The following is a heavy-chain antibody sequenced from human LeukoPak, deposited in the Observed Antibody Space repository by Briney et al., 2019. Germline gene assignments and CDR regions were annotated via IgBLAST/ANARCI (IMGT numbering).Heavy chain of an antibody. J-gene: IGHJ6*02. Sequence: ASVTVSCTASGYTFTSYYMHWVRQAPGQGLEWMGIINPSGGSTSYAQKFQGRVTMTRDTSTSTVYMELSSLRSEDTAVYYCATSMIGYGMDVWGQGTTVTVSS. CDR1: GYTFTSYY. CDR2: INPSGGST. D-gene: IGHD3-22*01. V-gene: IGHV1-46*01. CDR3: ATSMIGYGMDV.